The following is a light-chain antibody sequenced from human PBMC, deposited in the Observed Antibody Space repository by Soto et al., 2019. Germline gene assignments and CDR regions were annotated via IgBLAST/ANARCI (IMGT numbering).Light chain of an antibody. CDR2: GAF. Sequence: EIVLTQSPGTLSLSPVERATLSYRATQTVFSNYIGWYQQKPGQPPRLLIYGAFNRAAGIPARFSGSGSGTDFTLTISSLEPEDSAVYYCQQRNIWPPVTFGQGTRLEIK. V-gene: IGKV3D-20*02. J-gene: IGKJ5*01. CDR1: QTVFSNY. CDR3: QQRNIWPPVT.